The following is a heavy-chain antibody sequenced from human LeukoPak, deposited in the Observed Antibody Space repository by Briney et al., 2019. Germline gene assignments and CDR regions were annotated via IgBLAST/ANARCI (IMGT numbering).Heavy chain of an antibody. CDR3: ARDPSRIAVADLDY. Sequence: TGGSLRLSCVASGFTFDDYGMSWVRQAPGKGLEWVSGIKWNGGSTGYADSVKGRFTISRDNAKNTLYLQMNSLRAEDTAVYYCARDPSRIAVADLDYWGQGTLVTVSS. J-gene: IGHJ4*02. V-gene: IGHV3-20*04. CDR2: IKWNGGST. CDR1: GFTFDDYG. D-gene: IGHD6-19*01.